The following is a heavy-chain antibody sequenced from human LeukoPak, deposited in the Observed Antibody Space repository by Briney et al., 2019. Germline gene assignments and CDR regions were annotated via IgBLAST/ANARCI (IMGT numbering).Heavy chain of an antibody. CDR2: ISSSSSTI. J-gene: IGHJ4*02. V-gene: IGHV3-48*01. CDR1: GFTFSSYS. D-gene: IGHD3-10*01. CDR3: ARDRVYGSGSYYNVPLDY. Sequence: GGSLRLSCAASGFTFSSYSMNWVRQAPGKGLEWVSYISSSSSTIYYADSVKGRFTISRDNAKNSLYLQMNSLRAEDTAVYYCARDRVYGSGSYYNVPLDYWGQGTLVTVSP.